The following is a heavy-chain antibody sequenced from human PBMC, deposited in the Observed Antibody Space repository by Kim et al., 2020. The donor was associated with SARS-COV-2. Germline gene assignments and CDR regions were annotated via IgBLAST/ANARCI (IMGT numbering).Heavy chain of an antibody. Sequence: GGSLRLSCAASGFTVSSNYMSWVRQAPGKGLEWVSVIYSGGSTYYADSVKGRFTISRDNSKNTLYLQMNSLRAEDTAVYYCARDGPTYYYDSSGPSLDYWGQGTLVTVSS. CDR2: IYSGGST. D-gene: IGHD3-22*01. CDR1: GFTVSSNY. V-gene: IGHV3-66*01. J-gene: IGHJ4*02. CDR3: ARDGPTYYYDSSGPSLDY.